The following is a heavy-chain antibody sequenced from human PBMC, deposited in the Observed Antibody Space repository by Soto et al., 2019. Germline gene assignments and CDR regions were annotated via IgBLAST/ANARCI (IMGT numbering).Heavy chain of an antibody. CDR2: TYYRSKWYN. Sequence: SQTLSLTCAISGDSVSSNSAAWNWIRQSPSRGLEWLGRTYYRSKWYNDYAVSVKSRITINPDTSKNQFSLQLNSVTPEGTAVYYCARGGPGDTAMVRSVYFDYWGQGTLVTVSS. CDR3: ARGGPGDTAMVRSVYFDY. D-gene: IGHD5-18*01. J-gene: IGHJ4*02. V-gene: IGHV6-1*01. CDR1: GDSVSSNSAA.